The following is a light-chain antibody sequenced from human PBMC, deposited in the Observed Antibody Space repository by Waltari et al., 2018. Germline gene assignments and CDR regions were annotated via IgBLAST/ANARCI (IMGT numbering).Light chain of an antibody. CDR3: QQFYSSPLT. J-gene: IGKJ4*01. CDR2: RAS. V-gene: IGKV4-1*01. CDR1: QTVLYRSNNTYS. Sequence: DIVMTQSPDSLDVSMGERATIHCKSSQTVLYRSNNTYSLAWFQQKPGHPPKLLIYRASTRESGVPDRFSGSGSGTDFTLTISSLQAEDVAVYYCQQFYSSPLTFGGWTKVEIK.